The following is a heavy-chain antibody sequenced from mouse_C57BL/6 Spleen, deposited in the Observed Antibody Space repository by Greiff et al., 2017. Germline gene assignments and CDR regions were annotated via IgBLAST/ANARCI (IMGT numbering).Heavy chain of an antibody. V-gene: IGHV1-58*01. CDR2: IYIGNGYT. D-gene: IGHD4-1*01. J-gene: IGHJ2*01. CDR3: ARANWDRYFDY. Sequence: EVQLKESGAELVRPGSSVKMSCTTSGYTFTSYGINWVKQRPGQGLEWIGYIYIGNGYTEYNEKFKCKATLTSDTSSSTAYMQLSSLTSEDSAIXFCARANWDRYFDYWGQGTTLTVSS. CDR1: GYTFTSYG.